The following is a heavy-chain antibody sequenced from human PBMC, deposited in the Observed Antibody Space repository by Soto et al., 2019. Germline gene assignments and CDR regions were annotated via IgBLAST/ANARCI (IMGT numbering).Heavy chain of an antibody. V-gene: IGHV1-18*04. Sequence: ASVKVSCKASGYTFTSYYMHWVRQAPGQGLEWMGRISAYNGNTNYAQKYQGRVTMTIGTSTTTAYMELGSLTSDDTAVYYCARTLLPNMVYWGQGTLGTVSS. J-gene: IGHJ4*02. CDR2: ISAYNGNT. CDR1: GYTFTSYY. D-gene: IGHD3-10*01. CDR3: ARTLLPNMVY.